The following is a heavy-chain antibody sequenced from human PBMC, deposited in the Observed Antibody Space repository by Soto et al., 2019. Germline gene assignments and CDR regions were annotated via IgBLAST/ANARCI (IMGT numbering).Heavy chain of an antibody. CDR2: IYPGDSDT. D-gene: IGHD3-10*01. J-gene: IGHJ6*02. V-gene: IGHV5-51*01. Sequence: GESLKISCKGSGYSFTSYWIGWVRQMPGKGLEWMGIIYPGDSDTRYSPSFQGQVTISADKSISTAYLQWSSLKASDTAMYYCARHGRLTMVRGVINRHYYYGMDVWGQGTTVTVSS. CDR1: GYSFTSYW. CDR3: ARHGRLTMVRGVINRHYYYGMDV.